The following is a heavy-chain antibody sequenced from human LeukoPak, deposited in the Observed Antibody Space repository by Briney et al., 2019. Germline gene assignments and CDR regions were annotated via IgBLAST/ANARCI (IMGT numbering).Heavy chain of an antibody. V-gene: IGHV3-48*03. D-gene: IGHD6-13*01. J-gene: IGHJ4*02. CDR3: ASLGGYSSSWRSFDY. CDR2: ISSSGSTI. CDR1: GFTFSSYE. Sequence: QTGGSLRLSCAASGFTFSSYEMNWVRQAPGKGLEWVSYISSSGSTIYYADSVKGRFTISRDNAKNSLYLQMNSLRAEDTAVYYCASLGGYSSSWRSFDYWGQGTLVTVSS.